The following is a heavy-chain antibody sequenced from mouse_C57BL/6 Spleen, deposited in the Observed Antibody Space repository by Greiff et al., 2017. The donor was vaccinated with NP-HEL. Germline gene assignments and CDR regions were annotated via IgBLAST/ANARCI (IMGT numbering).Heavy chain of an antibody. CDR3: ARRPYYYVSSPYAMDY. V-gene: IGHV1-78*01. CDR2: IYPRDGST. D-gene: IGHD1-1*01. CDR1: GYTFTDHT. J-gene: IGHJ4*01. Sequence: VPLQQSDAELVKPGASVKISCKVSGYTFTDHTIHWMKQRPEQGLEWIGYIYPRDGSTKYNEKLKGKATLTADKSSSTAYMQLTSLTSEDSAVYFCARRPYYYVSSPYAMDYWGQGTSVTVSS.